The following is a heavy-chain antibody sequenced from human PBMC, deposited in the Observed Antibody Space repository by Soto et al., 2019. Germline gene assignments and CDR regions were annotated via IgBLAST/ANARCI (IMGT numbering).Heavy chain of an antibody. Sequence: PGGSLRLSCAASGFTFSSYSMNWVRQAPGKGLEWVSSISSSSSYIYYADSVKGRFTISRGNAKNSLYLQMNSLRAEDTAVYYCARGPRIAAAGGIDYWGQGTLVTVSS. CDR2: ISSSSSYI. CDR3: ARGPRIAAAGGIDY. CDR1: GFTFSSYS. V-gene: IGHV3-21*01. J-gene: IGHJ4*02. D-gene: IGHD6-13*01.